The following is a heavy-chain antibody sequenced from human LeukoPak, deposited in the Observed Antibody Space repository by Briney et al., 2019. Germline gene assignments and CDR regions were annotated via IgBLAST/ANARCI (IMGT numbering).Heavy chain of an antibody. V-gene: IGHV3-23*01. D-gene: IGHD3-10*01. Sequence: PGGSLRLSCAASGFTFSSYAMSWVRQAPGKGLEWDSAISGSGGSTYYADSVKGRFTISRDNSKNTLYLQMNSLRAEDTAVYYCSKGNYDGSGASVYWGQGTLVTVSS. CDR2: ISGSGGST. CDR1: GFTFSSYA. CDR3: SKGNYDGSGASVY. J-gene: IGHJ4*02.